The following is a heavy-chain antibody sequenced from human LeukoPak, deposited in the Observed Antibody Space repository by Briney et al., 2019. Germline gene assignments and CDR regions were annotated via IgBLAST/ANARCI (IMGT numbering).Heavy chain of an antibody. J-gene: IGHJ4*02. CDR2: IKEDGSVK. D-gene: IGHD6-13*01. CDR1: EFTLSNYW. Sequence: GGSLRLSCAASEFTLSNYWLSWVRQAPGKGLEWVANIKEDGSVKNYVASVKGRFTIARDNAKNSLYLQMNSLRAEDTAVYYCAREVPGGSSWFDYWGQGTLVTVSS. V-gene: IGHV3-7*01. CDR3: AREVPGGSSWFDY.